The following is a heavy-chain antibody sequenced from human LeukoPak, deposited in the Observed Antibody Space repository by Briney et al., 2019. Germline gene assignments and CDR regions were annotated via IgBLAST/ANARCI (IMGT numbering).Heavy chain of an antibody. V-gene: IGHV3-23*01. CDR2: IPGNGGPT. CDR3: VKAQYPTSHYLGGS. J-gene: IGHJ5*02. D-gene: IGHD3-16*01. Sequence: PGGSVRLSCVTSGCTFSDYAISWVRQAPRKGLEWVSSIPGNGGPTYYADSVKGRFTISRDTSKKTLYLQMNSLRTEDTAIYYCVKAQYPTSHYLGGSWGQGTLVSVAS. CDR1: GCTFSDYA.